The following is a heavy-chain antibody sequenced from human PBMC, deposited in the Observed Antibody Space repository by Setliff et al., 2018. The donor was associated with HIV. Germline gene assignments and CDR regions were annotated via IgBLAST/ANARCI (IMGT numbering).Heavy chain of an antibody. D-gene: IGHD6-19*01. CDR2: IWYDGSNK. CDR3: ARDGISGGSYPPYYFDY. CDR1: GFTFSNYE. V-gene: IGHV3-33*08. J-gene: IGHJ4*01. Sequence: GGSLRLSCAASGFTFSNYEMNWVRQAPGKGLEWVAVIWYDGSNKYYADSVKGRFTISRDNSKNTLYLQMNSLRAEDTAVYYCARDGISGGSYPPYYFDYWGHGTLVTVSS.